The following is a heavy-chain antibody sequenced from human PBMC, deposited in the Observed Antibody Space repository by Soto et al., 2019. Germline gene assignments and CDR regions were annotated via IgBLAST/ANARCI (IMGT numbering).Heavy chain of an antibody. CDR3: ARDKMGSHDYGPCDY. CDR1: GFTFSSYA. J-gene: IGHJ4*02. V-gene: IGHV3-48*01. Sequence: EVQLVESGRGLVQPGGSLRLSCAASGFTFSSYAMNWVRQAPGKGLEWVSYISSSSTTIYYADSVKGRFTISRDNAKNSLYMPMNSLRREDTAVYYCARDKMGSHDYGPCDYWGQATLVTVS. CDR2: ISSSSTTI. D-gene: IGHD4-17*01.